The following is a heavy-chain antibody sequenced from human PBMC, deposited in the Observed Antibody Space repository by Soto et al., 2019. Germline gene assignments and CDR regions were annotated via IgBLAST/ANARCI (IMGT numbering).Heavy chain of an antibody. CDR3: AKDGVIAGATVLNYYYYGMDV. Sequence: GGSLRLSCAASGFTFSSYGMHWVRQAPGKGLEWVAVISYDGSNKYYADSVKGRFTISRDNSKNTLYLQMNSLRAEDTAVYYCAKDGVIAGATVLNYYYYGMDVWGQGTTVTVSS. V-gene: IGHV3-30*18. CDR2: ISYDGSNK. J-gene: IGHJ6*02. CDR1: GFTFSSYG. D-gene: IGHD1-26*01.